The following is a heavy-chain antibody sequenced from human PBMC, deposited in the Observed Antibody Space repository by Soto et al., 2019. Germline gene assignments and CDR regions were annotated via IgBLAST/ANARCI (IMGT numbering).Heavy chain of an antibody. V-gene: IGHV3-23*01. Sequence: GGSLRLSCAASGFTFSSYAMSWVRQAPGKGLEWVSAISGRGGSTYYADSVKGRFTISRDNSKNTLYLQMNSLRAEDTAVYYCAKDRYDILAGPTNYFDYWGPGTLVTVSS. J-gene: IGHJ4*02. CDR1: GFTFSSYA. D-gene: IGHD3-9*01. CDR3: AKDRYDILAGPTNYFDY. CDR2: ISGRGGST.